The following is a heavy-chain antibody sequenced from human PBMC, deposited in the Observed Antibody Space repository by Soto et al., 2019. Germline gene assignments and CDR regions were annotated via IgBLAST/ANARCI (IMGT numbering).Heavy chain of an antibody. CDR2: IDWDDDK. J-gene: IGHJ6*02. V-gene: IGHV2-70*11. CDR1: GGSISSYY. Sequence: TLSLTCTVSGGSISSYYWSWIRQPPGKALEWLARIDWDDDKYYSTSLKTRLTISKDTSKNQVVLTMTNMDPVDTATYYCAKYEYSSSSIGMDVWGQGTTVTVSS. D-gene: IGHD6-6*01. CDR3: AKYEYSSSSIGMDV.